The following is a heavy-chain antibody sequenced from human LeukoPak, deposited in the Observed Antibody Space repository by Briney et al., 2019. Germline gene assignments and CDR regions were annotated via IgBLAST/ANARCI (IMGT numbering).Heavy chain of an antibody. Sequence: GGSLRLSCAASGFTLSSYWMHWVRQAPGKGLVWVSRINEDGTGTNYADSVKGRFTISRDNSKNTLYLQMNSLRAEDTAVYYCAKDRSGSYSQGLDYWGQGTLVTVSS. J-gene: IGHJ4*02. CDR1: GFTLSSYW. V-gene: IGHV3-74*01. D-gene: IGHD1-26*01. CDR2: INEDGTGT. CDR3: AKDRSGSYSQGLDY.